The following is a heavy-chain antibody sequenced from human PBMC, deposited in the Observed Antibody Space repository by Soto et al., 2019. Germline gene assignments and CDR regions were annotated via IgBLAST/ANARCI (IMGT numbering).Heavy chain of an antibody. CDR1: GFTFSSYA. CDR3: ARDGGGYSADAWFDP. Sequence: EVQVLESGGGLVQPGGSLRLSCAASGFTFSSYAMGWVRQAPGKGLDWVSGISGGGDSTYYADSVKGRFTLSRDNSKNMLYLQMDRLRVEDTAVYYCARDGGGYSADAWFDPWGKGTLVTVSS. CDR2: ISGGGDST. D-gene: IGHD3-16*01. J-gene: IGHJ5*02. V-gene: IGHV3-23*01.